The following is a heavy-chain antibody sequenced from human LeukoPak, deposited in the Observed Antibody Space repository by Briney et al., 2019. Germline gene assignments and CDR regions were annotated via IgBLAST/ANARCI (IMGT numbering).Heavy chain of an antibody. D-gene: IGHD4-17*01. Sequence: GKSLRLSCAASGFTFRTYNMNWVRQAPGKGLEWVSYITSGGTTIYYADSVKGRFTISRDNAKNSLYLQMNSLRAEDTAVYYCARDYSTVTTFFDYWGQGTLVTVSS. CDR1: GFTFRTYN. CDR2: ITSGGTTI. J-gene: IGHJ4*02. V-gene: IGHV3-48*01. CDR3: ARDYSTVTTFFDY.